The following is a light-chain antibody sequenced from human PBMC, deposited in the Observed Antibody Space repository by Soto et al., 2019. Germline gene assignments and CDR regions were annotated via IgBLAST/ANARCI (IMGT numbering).Light chain of an antibody. V-gene: IGKV1-39*01. CDR3: QQSYSSPLT. Sequence: IQMTQSPSSLSASVGARVTITCRASQSINSNLNWYQQKPGKAPKVLIYAASSLQSGVPSRFSGSGSGTDFTLPISSLQPKDFATYLCQQSYSSPLTFGGGTKVDIK. J-gene: IGKJ4*01. CDR2: AAS. CDR1: QSINSN.